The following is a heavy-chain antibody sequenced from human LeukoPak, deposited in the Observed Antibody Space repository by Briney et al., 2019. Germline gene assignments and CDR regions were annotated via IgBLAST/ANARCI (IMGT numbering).Heavy chain of an antibody. V-gene: IGHV4-34*01. J-gene: IGHJ5*02. CDR2: INHSGST. Sequence: SETLSLTCAVYGGSLSGYYWSWIRQPPGKGLEWIGEINHSGSTNYNPSLKSRVTISVDTSKNQFSLKLSSVTAADTAVYYCARAGRAYYGSGKWFDPWGQGTLVTVSS. CDR3: ARAGRAYYGSGKWFDP. CDR1: GGSLSGYY. D-gene: IGHD3-10*01.